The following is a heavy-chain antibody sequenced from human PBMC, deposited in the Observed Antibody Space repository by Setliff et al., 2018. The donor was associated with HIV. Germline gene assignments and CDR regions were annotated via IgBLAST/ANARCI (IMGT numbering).Heavy chain of an antibody. Sequence: SETLSLTCSVSGDSMSSGSYFWGWIRQTPGKGLEWIGNIYYTGFAYYNPSPKSRVTISLDTSKTHFYLNLTSVTDADTAVYFCAREGRGDPAVATTRIDYWGQGKLVTVSS. J-gene: IGHJ4*02. V-gene: IGHV4-39*02. D-gene: IGHD1-1*01. CDR2: IYYTGFA. CDR1: GDSMSSGSYF. CDR3: AREGRGDPAVATTRIDY.